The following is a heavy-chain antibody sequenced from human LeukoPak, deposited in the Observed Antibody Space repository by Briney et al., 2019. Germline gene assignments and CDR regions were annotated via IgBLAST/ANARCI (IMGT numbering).Heavy chain of an antibody. CDR2: ISYDGSNK. Sequence: GGSLRLSCAASGFTFSSYGMHWVRQAPGKGLVWVAVISYDGSNKYYADSVKGRFTISRDNSKNTLYPQMNSLRAEDTAVYYCAIHEVNYYGSGSYYNDYWGQGTLVTVSS. CDR3: AIHEVNYYGSGSYYNDY. D-gene: IGHD3-10*01. CDR1: GFTFSSYG. V-gene: IGHV3-30*03. J-gene: IGHJ4*02.